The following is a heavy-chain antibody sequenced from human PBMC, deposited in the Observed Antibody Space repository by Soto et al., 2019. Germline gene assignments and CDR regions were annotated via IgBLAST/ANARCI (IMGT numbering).Heavy chain of an antibody. Sequence: PGGSLRLSCAASGFTFSSYGMHWVRQAPGKGLEWVAVISYDGSNKYYADSVKGRFTISRDNSKNTLYLQMNSLRAEDTAVYYCAKGRPGGYYYGMDVWGQGTTVTVSS. CDR1: GFTFSSYG. V-gene: IGHV3-30*18. CDR3: AKGRPGGYYYGMDV. J-gene: IGHJ6*02. D-gene: IGHD3-16*01. CDR2: ISYDGSNK.